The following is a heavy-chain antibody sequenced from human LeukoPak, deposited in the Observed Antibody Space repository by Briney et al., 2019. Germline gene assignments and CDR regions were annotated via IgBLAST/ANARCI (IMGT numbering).Heavy chain of an antibody. D-gene: IGHD6-6*01. Sequence: GGSLRLSCAASGFTFSSYSMNWVRQAPGKGLEWVSSISSSSSYIYYADSVKGRFTISRDNAKNSLYLLMNSLRAEDTAVYYCARAHQYSSSSNYWGQGTLVTVSS. CDR3: ARAHQYSSSSNY. V-gene: IGHV3-21*01. J-gene: IGHJ4*02. CDR2: ISSSSSYI. CDR1: GFTFSSYS.